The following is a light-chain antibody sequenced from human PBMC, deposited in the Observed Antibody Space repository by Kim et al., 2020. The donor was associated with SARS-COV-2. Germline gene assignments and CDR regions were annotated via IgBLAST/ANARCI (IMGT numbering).Light chain of an antibody. CDR2: GAS. CDR3: QQYASSPRT. J-gene: IGKJ2*01. CDR1: QSVSSSY. V-gene: IGKV3-20*01. Sequence: LSPGERATLSCRASQSVSSSYLDWCQQKPGQAPRLLIHGASSRATGIPDRFSGSGSGTDFSLTISRLEPEDFAVYYCQQYASSPRTFGQGTKLEI.